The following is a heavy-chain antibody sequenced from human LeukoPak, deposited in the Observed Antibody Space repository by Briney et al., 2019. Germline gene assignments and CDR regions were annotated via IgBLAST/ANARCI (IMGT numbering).Heavy chain of an antibody. D-gene: IGHD1-14*01. CDR1: GYTFTSYG. CDR2: ISAYNGNT. Sequence: GASVKVSCKASGYTFTSYGISWVRQAPGQGLEWMGWISAYNGNTNYVQKLQGRVTMTTDTSTSTAYMELRSLRSDDTAVYYCARNRGINYYYGMDVWGQGTTVTVSS. CDR3: ARNRGINYYYGMDV. J-gene: IGHJ6*02. V-gene: IGHV1-18*01.